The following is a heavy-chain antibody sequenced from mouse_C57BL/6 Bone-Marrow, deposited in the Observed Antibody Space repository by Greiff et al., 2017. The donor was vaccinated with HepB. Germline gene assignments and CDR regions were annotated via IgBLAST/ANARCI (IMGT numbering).Heavy chain of an antibody. V-gene: IGHV1-69*01. J-gene: IGHJ4*01. CDR3: AIYLTY. D-gene: IGHD1-1*01. Sequence: QVQLQQPGAELVMPGASVKLSCKASGYTFTSYWMHWVKQRPGQGLEWIGEIDPSDSYTNYNQKFKGKSTLTVDKSSSTAYMQLSSLTSEDSAVYYCAIYLTYGGQGTSVTVSS. CDR2: IDPSDSYT. CDR1: GYTFTSYW.